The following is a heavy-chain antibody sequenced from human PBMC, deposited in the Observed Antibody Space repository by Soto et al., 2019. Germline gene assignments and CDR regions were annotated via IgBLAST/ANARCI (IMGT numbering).Heavy chain of an antibody. J-gene: IGHJ4*02. CDR3: AREGIAAAGGYFDY. CDR2: IWYDGSNK. V-gene: IGHV3-33*01. Sequence: LRLSCAASGFTFSSYGMHWVRQAPGRGLEWVAVIWYDGSNKYYADSVKGRFTISRDNSKNTLYLQMNSLRAEDTAVYYCAREGIAAAGGYFDYWGQGTLVTVSS. D-gene: IGHD6-13*01. CDR1: GFTFSSYG.